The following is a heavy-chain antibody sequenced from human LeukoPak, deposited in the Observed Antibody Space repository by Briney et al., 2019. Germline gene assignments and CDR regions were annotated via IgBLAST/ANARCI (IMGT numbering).Heavy chain of an antibody. Sequence: PGGSLRLSCAASGFTFSSYAMSWVRQAPGKGLEWVSAISGSGGSTYYADSVKGRFTISRDNSKNTLYLQMNSLRAEDTAVYYCATGTSSTSSRKRDAFDIWGQGTMVTVSS. CDR2: ISGSGGST. D-gene: IGHD2-2*01. J-gene: IGHJ3*02. V-gene: IGHV3-23*01. CDR3: ATGTSSTSSRKRDAFDI. CDR1: GFTFSSYA.